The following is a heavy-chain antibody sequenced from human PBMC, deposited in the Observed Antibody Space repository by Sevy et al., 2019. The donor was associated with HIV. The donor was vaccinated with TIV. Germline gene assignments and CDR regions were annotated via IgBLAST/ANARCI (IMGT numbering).Heavy chain of an antibody. CDR2: VYHTGST. D-gene: IGHD5-12*01. CDR3: ARSPPVRSGDDSLNWFDP. Sequence: SETLSLTCTVSGGSISVYYWSWIRQPPGKELEYIGYVYHTGSTNYNPSLKSRVTISVDTSNNQFSLKLTSVTAADTAVYYCARSPPVRSGDDSLNWFDPWGQGTLVTVSS. V-gene: IGHV4-59*01. CDR1: GGSISVYY. J-gene: IGHJ5*02.